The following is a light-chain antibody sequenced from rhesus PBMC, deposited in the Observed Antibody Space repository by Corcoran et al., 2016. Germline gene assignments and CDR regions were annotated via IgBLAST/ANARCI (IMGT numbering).Light chain of an antibody. CDR1: QGISNY. CDR2: NAS. Sequence: DIQMTQSPSSLSASVGDTVTITCRASQGISNYLAWYQQKPGKAPEPLIYNASHLESGVPTRFSGSGTGTDFTLTIRRLQPEVFAPYYCPPHNSYPYSFGQWTKVEIK. J-gene: IGKJ2*01. CDR3: PPHNSYPYS. V-gene: IGKV1S14*01.